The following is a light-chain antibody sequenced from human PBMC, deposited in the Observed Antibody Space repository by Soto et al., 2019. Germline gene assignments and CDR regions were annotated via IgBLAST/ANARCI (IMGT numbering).Light chain of an antibody. CDR1: QSVSSY. CDR3: QQHSNSPQYT. V-gene: IGKV3-11*01. J-gene: IGKJ2*01. Sequence: EIVLTQSPATLSLSPGERATLSCRASQSVSSYLAWYQQKPGQAPRFLIYDASNSATGIPARCSGSESETDFTLAISSLQPEEFAVYYCQQHSNSPQYTLGQGNKLEIK. CDR2: DAS.